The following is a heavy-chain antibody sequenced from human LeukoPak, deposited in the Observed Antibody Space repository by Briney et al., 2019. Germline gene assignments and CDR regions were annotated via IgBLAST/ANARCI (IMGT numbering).Heavy chain of an antibody. CDR3: ARDRRYSYGYRGAFDI. Sequence: SETLSLTCAVYGGSFSGYYWSWIRQPPGKGLEWIGEINHSGSTNYNPSLKSRVTISVDTSKNQFSLKLSSVTAADTAVYYCARDRRYSYGYRGAFDIWGQGTMVTVSS. CDR1: GGSFSGYY. V-gene: IGHV4-34*01. J-gene: IGHJ3*02. D-gene: IGHD5-18*01. CDR2: INHSGST.